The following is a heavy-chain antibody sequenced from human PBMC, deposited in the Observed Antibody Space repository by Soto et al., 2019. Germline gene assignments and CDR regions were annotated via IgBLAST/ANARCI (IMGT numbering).Heavy chain of an antibody. CDR2: ISARSTYT. V-gene: IGHV3-11*06. Sequence: QVQLVESGGGLVKPGTSLRLSCAASGFTFSDHYMSWIRQAPGKGLEWLSHISARSTYTNYGDSVKGRFSISRDNVKQTVYLQMNSLTVDDMAIYYCAMGDYGRYWGPGTLVTVSS. CDR1: GFTFSDHY. CDR3: AMGDYGRY. J-gene: IGHJ4*02. D-gene: IGHD4-17*01.